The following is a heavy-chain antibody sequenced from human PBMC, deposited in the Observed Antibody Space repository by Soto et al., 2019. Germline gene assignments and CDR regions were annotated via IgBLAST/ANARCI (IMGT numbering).Heavy chain of an antibody. CDR3: ARPARSYYYYGMDV. Sequence: PVGSLSLSYAASGFTFSSYGMHWVRQAPGKGLEWVAVIWYEGSNKYYADSVKGRFNISRDNSKNTLYLQMNSLRAEDTAVYYCARPARSYYYYGMDVWGQGTTVTVAS. CDR2: IWYEGSNK. CDR1: GFTFSSYG. V-gene: IGHV3-33*01. J-gene: IGHJ6*02.